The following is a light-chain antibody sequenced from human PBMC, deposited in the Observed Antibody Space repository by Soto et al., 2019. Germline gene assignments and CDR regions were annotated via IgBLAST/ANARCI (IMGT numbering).Light chain of an antibody. CDR3: HQRNQ. CDR2: DST. CDR1: QSVTNY. Sequence: TQSPSTLFSSFGDRVTITCRASQSVTNYIAWYQQRPGQAPRLLIYDSTNRAAGIPARFSGSRSGTDFTLTISSVEPEDFAMYYCHQRNQFGQGTRLEIK. V-gene: IGKV3-11*01. J-gene: IGKJ5*01.